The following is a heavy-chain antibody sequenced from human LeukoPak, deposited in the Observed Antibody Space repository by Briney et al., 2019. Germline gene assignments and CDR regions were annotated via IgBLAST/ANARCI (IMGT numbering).Heavy chain of an antibody. Sequence: PSETLSLTCSVSSASISSSNYYWGWIRQSPGMGLEWIGSIYHSGGTYYNPSLRSRVTMSVDTSKNQFSLKLSSVTAADTAVYYCAREGLWFGELRGWGQGTLVTVSS. CDR1: SASISSSNYY. V-gene: IGHV4-39*07. CDR2: IYHSGGT. J-gene: IGHJ4*02. D-gene: IGHD3-10*01. CDR3: AREGLWFGELRG.